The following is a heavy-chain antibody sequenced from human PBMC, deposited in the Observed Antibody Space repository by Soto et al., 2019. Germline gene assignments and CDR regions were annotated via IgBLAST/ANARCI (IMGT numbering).Heavy chain of an antibody. D-gene: IGHD3-16*02. CDR3: ARLLYDYVWGSYRPNWFDP. V-gene: IGHV4-39*01. Sequence: QLQLQESGPGLVKPSETLSLTCTVSGGSISSSSYYWGWIRQPPGKGLEWIGSIYYSGSTYYNPSLKSRVTISVDTSKNQFSLKLSSVTAADTAVYYCARLLYDYVWGSYRPNWFDPWGQGTLVPVSS. CDR2: IYYSGST. J-gene: IGHJ5*02. CDR1: GGSISSSSYY.